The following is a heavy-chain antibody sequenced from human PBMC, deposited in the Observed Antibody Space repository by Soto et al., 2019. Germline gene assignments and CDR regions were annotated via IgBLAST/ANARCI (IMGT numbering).Heavy chain of an antibody. CDR3: ASRSGYYHDAFDI. CDR2: ISGSGGST. Sequence: PGGSLRLSCAASGFTFSSYAMSWVRQAPGKGLEWVSAISGSGGSTYYADSVKGRFTISRDNSKNTLYLQMNSLRAEDTAVYYCASRSGYYHDAFDIWGQGTMVTVSS. J-gene: IGHJ3*02. V-gene: IGHV3-23*01. CDR1: GFTFSSYA. D-gene: IGHD3-22*01.